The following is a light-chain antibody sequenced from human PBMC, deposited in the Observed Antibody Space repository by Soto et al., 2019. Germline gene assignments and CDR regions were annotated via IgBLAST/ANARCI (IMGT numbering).Light chain of an antibody. Sequence: QSALTQPASVSGSPGQSITISCTGTSGDIGSYNYVSWYQHPPGKAPKLMISEVSNRPSGVSNRFSGSKSGNTASLTISGLQAEDEADYYCSSYTSTSTRVFGTGTKLTVL. CDR1: SGDIGSYNY. CDR2: EVS. CDR3: SSYTSTSTRV. V-gene: IGLV2-14*01. J-gene: IGLJ1*01.